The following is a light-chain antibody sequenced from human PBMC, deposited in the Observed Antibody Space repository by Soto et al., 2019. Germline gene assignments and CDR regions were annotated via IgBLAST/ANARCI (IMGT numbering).Light chain of an antibody. CDR1: QSIGTK. Sequence: EIVMTQSPATLSVPPGERATLSCRASQSIGTKLAWYQQKPGQAPRLLFYGASNRATNIPARFGGSGSGTELTLTISSLQSEDFAVYSCQQYDNWPPTFGGGTKVDIK. V-gene: IGKV3-15*01. CDR2: GAS. CDR3: QQYDNWPPT. J-gene: IGKJ4*01.